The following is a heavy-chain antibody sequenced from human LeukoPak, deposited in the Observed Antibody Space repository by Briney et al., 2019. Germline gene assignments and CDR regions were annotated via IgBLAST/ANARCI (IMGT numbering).Heavy chain of an antibody. Sequence: SQTLSLTCAISGDSVSSSASWNRIRHSPSRGLEWLGRTYYRSKWCSDYATSVKSRITINADTSKKQFSLQPSSVIPEDTAVYYCARDADSSNEWGPFDPWGQGTLVTVSS. CDR1: GDSVSSSAS. V-gene: IGHV6-1*01. CDR3: ARDADSSNEWGPFDP. CDR2: TYYRSKWCS. D-gene: IGHD1-1*01. J-gene: IGHJ5*02.